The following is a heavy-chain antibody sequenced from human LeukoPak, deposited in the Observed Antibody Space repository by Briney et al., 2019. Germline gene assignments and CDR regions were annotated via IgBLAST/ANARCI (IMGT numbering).Heavy chain of an antibody. J-gene: IGHJ4*02. Sequence: PGGSPRLSCAASGFTFSGSPILWVRQASGKGLEWVGRIRGKADNYATAYAASVQGRCTISRDDSQNTAYLQLNSLKTEDTAVYYCTQNNYWGQGALVTVSS. V-gene: IGHV3-73*01. CDR2: IRGKADNYAT. CDR3: TQNNY. CDR1: GFTFSGSP.